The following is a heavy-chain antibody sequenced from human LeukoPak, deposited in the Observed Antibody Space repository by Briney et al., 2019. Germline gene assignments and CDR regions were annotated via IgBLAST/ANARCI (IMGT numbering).Heavy chain of an antibody. CDR1: GYTFTSYG. Sequence: ASVKVSCKASGYTFTSYGISWVRQAPGQGLEWMGWISAYNGNTNYAQKLQGRVTMTTDTSTSTAYMEPRSLRSDDTAVYYCASGELLPDGYYYYYGMDVWGQGTTVTVSS. J-gene: IGHJ6*02. V-gene: IGHV1-18*01. CDR2: ISAYNGNT. CDR3: ASGELLPDGYYYYYGMDV. D-gene: IGHD1-26*01.